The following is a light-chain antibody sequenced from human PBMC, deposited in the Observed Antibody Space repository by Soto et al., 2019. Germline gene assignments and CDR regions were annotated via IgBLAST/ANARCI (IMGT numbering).Light chain of an antibody. J-gene: IGKJ1*01. V-gene: IGKV3-20*01. CDR1: QSVTSNC. Sequence: EVVMTQSPATLSVSPGERATLSCRASQSVTSNCLAWYQQKPGQAPRLLIYGISTRATGVPDRFSGSGSGTDFTLTISRLEPEDFAVYFCQQYTDWPLTFGQGTKVDIK. CDR2: GIS. CDR3: QQYTDWPLT.